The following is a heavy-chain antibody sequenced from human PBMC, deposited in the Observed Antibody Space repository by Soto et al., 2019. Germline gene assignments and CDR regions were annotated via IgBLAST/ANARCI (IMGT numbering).Heavy chain of an antibody. Sequence: SETLSLTCTVSGGSISSYYWSWIRQPAGKGLEWIGRIYTSGSTNYNPSLKSRVTMSVDTSKNQFSLKLSSVTAADTAVYYFVRVEVRNLVPSDALDMWGQGTMVTVSS. D-gene: IGHD6-13*01. CDR1: GGSISSYY. V-gene: IGHV4-4*07. CDR3: VRVEVRNLVPSDALDM. J-gene: IGHJ3*02. CDR2: IYTSGST.